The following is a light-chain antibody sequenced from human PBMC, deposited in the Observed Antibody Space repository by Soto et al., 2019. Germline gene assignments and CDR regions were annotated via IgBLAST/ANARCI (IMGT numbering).Light chain of an antibody. Sequence: QSALTQPPSASGSPGQSVTISCTGTSSDVGAYNYVSWYQQHAGKTPKLVIYEVTKRPSGVPDRFSGSKSANTASLTVSVLQAEDAADYYCSSFASSNTWVFGGGTKLTVL. CDR1: SSDVGAYNY. CDR2: EVT. V-gene: IGLV2-8*01. J-gene: IGLJ3*02. CDR3: SSFASSNTWV.